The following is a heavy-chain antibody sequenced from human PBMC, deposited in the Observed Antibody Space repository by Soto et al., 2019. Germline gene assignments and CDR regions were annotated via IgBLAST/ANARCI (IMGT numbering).Heavy chain of an antibody. J-gene: IGHJ6*02. V-gene: IGHV3-7*05. CDR3: AREHRRSATNDYGDYVDYYYYGMDV. CDR2: IKQDGSEK. Sequence: SLRLSCAASGFTFSSYWMSWVRQAPGKGLEWVANIKQDGSEKYYVDSVKGRFTISRDNAKNSLYLQMNSLRAEDTAVYYCAREHRRSATNDYGDYVDYYYYGMDVWGQGTTVTVSS. D-gene: IGHD4-17*01. CDR1: GFTFSSYW.